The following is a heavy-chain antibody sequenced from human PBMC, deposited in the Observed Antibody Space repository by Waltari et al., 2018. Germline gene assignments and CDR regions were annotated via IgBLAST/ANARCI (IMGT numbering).Heavy chain of an antibody. CDR1: GFTASTTY. D-gene: IGHD3-16*01. CDR2: ISRDGT. CDR3: ARDVTGYYYFDL. Sequence: EVQLVESGGGLIQPGGSLRLSCAASGFTASTTYMNWFRQAPGKGLEWVSVISRDGTHYADSVKGRFTISRDNSKNTVYLQMNTLRAEDTALYYCARDVTGYYYFDLWGRGTLVTVSS. J-gene: IGHJ2*01. V-gene: IGHV3-53*01.